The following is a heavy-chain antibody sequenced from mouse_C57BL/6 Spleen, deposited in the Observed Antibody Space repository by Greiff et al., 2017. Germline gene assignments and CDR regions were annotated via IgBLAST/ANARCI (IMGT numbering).Heavy chain of an antibody. Sequence: EVQLQQSGPELVKPGASVKISCKASGYSFTDYNMNWVKQSNGKSLEWIGVINPNYGTTSYNQKFKGKATLTLDQSSSTAYMQLNSLTSEDSAVYYFSRCEYYGKRYFDYWGQGTTLTVSS. J-gene: IGHJ2*01. CDR3: SRCEYYGKRYFDY. CDR1: GYSFTDYN. V-gene: IGHV1-39*01. CDR2: INPNYGTT. D-gene: IGHD1-1*01.